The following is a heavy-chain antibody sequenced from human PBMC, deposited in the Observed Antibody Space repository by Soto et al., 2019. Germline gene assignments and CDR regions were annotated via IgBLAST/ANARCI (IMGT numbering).Heavy chain of an antibody. J-gene: IGHJ5*02. V-gene: IGHV4-34*01. CDR1: GGSVNGYY. CDR3: ATRITVFGLLMPLFDP. D-gene: IGHD3-3*01. Sequence: SETLSLTCAVYGGSVNGYYWNWIRQPPGKGLEWIGEFNHTGGTHYTPFLKSRVTMSVDPSKTQLSLRLNSVIAADTAIYYCATRITVFGLLMPLFDPGGQGTQVTVSS. CDR2: FNHTGGT.